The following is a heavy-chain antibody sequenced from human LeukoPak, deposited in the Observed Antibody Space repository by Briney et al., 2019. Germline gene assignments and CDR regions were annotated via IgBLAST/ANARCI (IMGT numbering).Heavy chain of an antibody. CDR1: GFTFSSYS. J-gene: IGHJ4*02. D-gene: IGHD3-22*01. CDR3: ARDMGSHYDSSGYYY. Sequence: GGSLRLSCEASGFTFSSYSMNWVRQAPGKGLEWVSYISSSSTIYYADSVKGRFTISRDNAKNSLYLQMNSLRAEDTAVYYCARDMGSHYDSSGYYYWGQGTLVTVSS. V-gene: IGHV3-48*01. CDR2: ISSSSTI.